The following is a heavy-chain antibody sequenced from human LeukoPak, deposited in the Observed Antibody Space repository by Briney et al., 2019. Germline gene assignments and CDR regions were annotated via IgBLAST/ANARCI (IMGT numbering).Heavy chain of an antibody. CDR3: ARDRDYYGSGSYGLVY. V-gene: IGHV1-18*01. J-gene: IGHJ4*02. Sequence: ASVKVSCKASGYTFTSYGISWVRQAPGQGLEWMGWISAYNGNTNYAQKLQGRVTMTTDTSTSTAYMELSSLRSEDTAVYYCARDRDYYGSGSYGLVYWGQGTLVTVSS. CDR2: ISAYNGNT. CDR1: GYTFTSYG. D-gene: IGHD3-10*01.